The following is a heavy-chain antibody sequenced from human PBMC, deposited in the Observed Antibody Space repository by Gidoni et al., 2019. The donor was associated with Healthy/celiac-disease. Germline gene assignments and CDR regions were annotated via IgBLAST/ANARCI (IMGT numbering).Heavy chain of an antibody. Sequence: QVQLVESGGGVVQPGRSLRLSCAASGFTFSSYAMHWVRQAPGKGLEWVAVISYDGSNKYYADSVKGRCTISRDNSKNTLYLQMNSLRAEDTAVYYCARDGGDYGDYGPGGVADTYYYYMDVWGKGTTVTVSS. CDR1: GFTFSSYA. J-gene: IGHJ6*03. CDR3: ARDGGDYGDYGPGGVADTYYYYMDV. V-gene: IGHV3-30-3*01. CDR2: ISYDGSNK. D-gene: IGHD4-17*01.